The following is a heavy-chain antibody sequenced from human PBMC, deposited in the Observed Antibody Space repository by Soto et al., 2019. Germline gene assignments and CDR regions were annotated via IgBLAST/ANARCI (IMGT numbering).Heavy chain of an antibody. CDR3: ARKHSLDYIRWGLDP. CDR2: INPKSDDT. D-gene: IGHD4-4*01. Sequence: VAPEKVSCKASGYPFSDNQIHWLRRAPGQGLEWMGRINPKSDDTNYAQKFQGRVTMTRDTSIDTAYLELTGLTSDDTATYYCARKHSLDYIRWGLDPWGQGTLVTV. CDR1: GYPFSDNQ. J-gene: IGHJ5*02. V-gene: IGHV1-2*02.